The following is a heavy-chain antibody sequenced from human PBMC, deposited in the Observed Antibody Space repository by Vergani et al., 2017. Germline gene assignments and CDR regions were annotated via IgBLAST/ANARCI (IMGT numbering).Heavy chain of an antibody. CDR2: MNPNSGNT. CDR1: GYTFTSYD. J-gene: IGHJ6*03. D-gene: IGHD4-11*01. V-gene: IGHV1-8*01. Sequence: QVPLVQSGAEVKKPGASVKVSCKASGYTFTSYDIHWVRQATGQGLEWMGWMNPNSGNTGYAQKFQGRVTMTRNTSISTAYMELSSLRSEDTAVYYCARNPAGSNYFFYYYYMDVWGKGTTVTVSS. CDR3: ARNPAGSNYFFYYYYMDV.